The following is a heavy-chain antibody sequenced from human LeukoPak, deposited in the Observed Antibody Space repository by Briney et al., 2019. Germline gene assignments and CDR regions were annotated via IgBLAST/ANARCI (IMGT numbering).Heavy chain of an antibody. CDR2: FDPEDGET. D-gene: IGHD3-22*01. J-gene: IGHJ4*02. CDR1: GYTLTELS. V-gene: IGHV1-24*01. CDR3: ATGSYYYDSSGYYYFDY. Sequence: ASVKVSCKVSGYTLTELSMHWVRQAPGKGLEWTGGFDPEDGETIYAQKFQGRVTMTEDTSTDTAYMELSSLRSEDTAVYYCATGSYYYDSSGYYYFDYWGQGALVTVSS.